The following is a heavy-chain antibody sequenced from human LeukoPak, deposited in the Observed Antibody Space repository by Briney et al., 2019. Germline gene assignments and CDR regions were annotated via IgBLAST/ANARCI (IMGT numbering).Heavy chain of an antibody. CDR2: ISAYNGNT. CDR3: ARDRRGYCSSTSCHEPGY. D-gene: IGHD2-2*01. Sequence: ASAQFSCRASGYTFISYGNWWLRQAPAQELEWMGWISAYNGNTNYTHTLKSRVTITADTSKSAAYLELRSLRSDDTAVYYCARDRRGYCSSTSCHEPGYWGQGTLVTVSS. J-gene: IGHJ4*02. V-gene: IGHV1-18*01. CDR1: GYTFISYG.